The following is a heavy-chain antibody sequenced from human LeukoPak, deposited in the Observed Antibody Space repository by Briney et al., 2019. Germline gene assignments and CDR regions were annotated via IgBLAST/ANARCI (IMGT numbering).Heavy chain of an antibody. CDR2: ISSSSSYI. J-gene: IGHJ4*02. Sequence: PGGSLRLSCAASGFTFSSYWMSWVRQAPGKGLEWVSSISSSSSYIYYADSVKGRFTISRDNAKNSLYLQMNSLRAEDTAVYYCARAEYGSGSHFDYWGQGSQVTVSS. V-gene: IGHV3-21*01. CDR1: GFTFSSYW. CDR3: ARAEYGSGSHFDY. D-gene: IGHD3-10*01.